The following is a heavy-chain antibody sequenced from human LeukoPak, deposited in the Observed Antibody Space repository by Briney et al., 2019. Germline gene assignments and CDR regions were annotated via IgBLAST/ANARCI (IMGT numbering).Heavy chain of an antibody. CDR1: GFTFSSYG. CDR2: IGYDGSNK. Sequence: GGSLRLSCAASGFTFSSYGMHWVRQAPGKGLEWVAFIGYDGSNKYTADSARGRFTLSRDNSTETLYLQMNSLRAEDTAGYDCAKRGGTTVTTSNFHMDVWGKGTTVTVSS. CDR3: AKRGGTTVTTSNFHMDV. V-gene: IGHV3-30*02. J-gene: IGHJ6*03. D-gene: IGHD4-17*01.